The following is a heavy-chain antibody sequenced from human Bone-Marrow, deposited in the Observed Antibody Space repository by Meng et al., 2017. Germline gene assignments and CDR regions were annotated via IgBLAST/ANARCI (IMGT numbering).Heavy chain of an antibody. D-gene: IGHD6-19*01. CDR1: GFTFSSYA. CDR3: AKDLGRIAVAGTRY. V-gene: IGHV3-23*01. J-gene: IGHJ4*02. Sequence: GGSLRLSCAASGFTFSSYAMSWVRQAPGKGLEWVSAISGSGGSTYYADSVKGRFTISRNNSKNTLYLQMNSLRAEDTAVYYCAKDLGRIAVAGTRYWGQGTLVTVSS. CDR2: ISGSGGST.